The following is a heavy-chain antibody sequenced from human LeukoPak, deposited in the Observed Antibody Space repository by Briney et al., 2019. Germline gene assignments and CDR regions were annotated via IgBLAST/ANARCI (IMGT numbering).Heavy chain of an antibody. CDR1: GLTFKNFA. V-gene: IGHV3-23*01. CDR3: TIDLMTGFSNGWHFGY. CDR2: TSGDEDST. J-gene: IGHJ4*02. Sequence: QTGGSLRLSCAASGLTFKNFAMSWVRQAPGKGLEWLAVTSGDEDSTHYADSVRGHFVISTDNSRNTLFLHMNSLRAEDTAVYYCTIDLMTGFSNGWHFGYWGQGTLVTVSS. D-gene: IGHD6-19*01.